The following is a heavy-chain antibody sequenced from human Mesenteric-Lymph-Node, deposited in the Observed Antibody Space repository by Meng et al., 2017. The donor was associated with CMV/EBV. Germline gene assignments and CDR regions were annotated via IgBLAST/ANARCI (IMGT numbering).Heavy chain of an antibody. CDR2: ISWNSYAK. CDR1: GFTFDDYA. J-gene: IGHJ6*02. Sequence: GGSLRLSCAAAGFTFDDYAMHWVRQAPGKGLEWVSGISWNSYAKRYADSVKGRFTISRDSARNSLYLQMNSLRPEDTALYYCAKDLGDSFWSDDSHRPTGYYYYAMDVWGPGTTVTVSS. CDR3: AKDLGDSFWSDDSHRPTGYYYYAMDV. D-gene: IGHD3-3*01. V-gene: IGHV3-9*01.